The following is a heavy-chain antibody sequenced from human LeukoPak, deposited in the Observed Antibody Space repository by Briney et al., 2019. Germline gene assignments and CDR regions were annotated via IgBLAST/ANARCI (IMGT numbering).Heavy chain of an antibody. CDR1: GGSISSSSYY. CDR3: AREGRDGYNSEFDY. Sequence: SETPSLTCTVSGGSISSSSYYWGWIRQPPGKGLEWIGYIYYSGSTYYNPSLKSRVTISVDTSKNQFSLKLSSVTAADTAVYYCAREGRDGYNSEFDYWGQGTLVTVSS. CDR2: IYYSGST. D-gene: IGHD5-24*01. J-gene: IGHJ4*02. V-gene: IGHV4-30-4*08.